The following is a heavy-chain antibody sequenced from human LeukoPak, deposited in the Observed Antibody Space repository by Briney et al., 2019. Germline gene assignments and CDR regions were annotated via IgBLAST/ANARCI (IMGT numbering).Heavy chain of an antibody. J-gene: IGHJ6*03. D-gene: IGHD6-19*01. CDR1: GYTFTVYG. Sequence: ASVTVSFKASGYTFTVYGISWVRQAPGQGLEWMGWISAYNGNTNYAQKVQGRVTMTTDTSTSTAYMELRSLTSDDTAMYYCARSDSSGRYGGYFYYYMDVWGKGTTVTVSS. V-gene: IGHV1-18*01. CDR3: ARSDSSGRYGGYFYYYMDV. CDR2: ISAYNGNT.